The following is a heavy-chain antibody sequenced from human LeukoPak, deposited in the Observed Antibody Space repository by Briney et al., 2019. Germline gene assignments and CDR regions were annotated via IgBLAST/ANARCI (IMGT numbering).Heavy chain of an antibody. CDR2: IKSKTDGGTT. D-gene: IGHD4-17*01. J-gene: IGHJ4*02. CDR3: TTEAYGDYAGDY. CDR1: GFTFSNAW. V-gene: IGHV3-15*01. Sequence: PGGSLRLSCAASGFTFSNAWMSWVRQAPGKGLEWVGRIKSKTDGGTTDYAAPVKGRFTISRDDSKNTLYLQMNSLKTEDTAVYYCTTEAYGDYAGDYWGQGTLVTVSS.